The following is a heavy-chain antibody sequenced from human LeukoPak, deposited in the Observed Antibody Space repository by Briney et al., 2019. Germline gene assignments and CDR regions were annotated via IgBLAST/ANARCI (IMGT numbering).Heavy chain of an antibody. Sequence: PGGSLRLSCAASGFTFSNYWMSWVRQAPGKGLEWVSYISSSGSTIYYADSVKGRFTISRDNAKNSLYLQMNSLRAEDTAVYYCARDLRFGDRLFDYWGQGTLVTVSS. CDR2: ISSSGSTI. V-gene: IGHV3-11*04. J-gene: IGHJ4*02. CDR3: ARDLRFGDRLFDY. CDR1: GFTFSNYW. D-gene: IGHD3-10*01.